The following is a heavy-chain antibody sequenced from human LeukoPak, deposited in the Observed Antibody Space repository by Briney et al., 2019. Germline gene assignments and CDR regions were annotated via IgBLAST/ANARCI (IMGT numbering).Heavy chain of an antibody. Sequence: SETLSLTCTGCGGTISSYYWSWIRQPAGKGLEWIGYIYYSGSTNYNPSLKSRVTISVETSKNQLSLKLSSVTAADTAVYYCARHMFWVAAGAFDYWGQGTLVTVSS. J-gene: IGHJ4*02. V-gene: IGHV4-59*08. CDR1: GGTISSYY. D-gene: IGHD2-15*01. CDR2: IYYSGST. CDR3: ARHMFWVAAGAFDY.